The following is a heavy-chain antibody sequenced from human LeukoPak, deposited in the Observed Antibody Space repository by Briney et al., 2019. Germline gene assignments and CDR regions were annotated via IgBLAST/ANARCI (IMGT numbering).Heavy chain of an antibody. V-gene: IGHV3-53*01. CDR1: GFTVSSNY. CDR3: ARDSDFDY. CDR2: IYSGGST. J-gene: IGHJ4*02. Sequence: GGSLRLSCAASGFTVSSNYMSWVRQAPGKGLEWVSIIYSGGSTYYADSVKGRFTISRDNAKNSLYLQMNSLRAEDTALYHCARDSDFDYWGQGTLVTVSS.